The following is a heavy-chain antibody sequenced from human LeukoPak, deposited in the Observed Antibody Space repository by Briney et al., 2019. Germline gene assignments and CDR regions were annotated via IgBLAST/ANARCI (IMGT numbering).Heavy chain of an antibody. J-gene: IGHJ3*02. Sequence: ASVKVSCKASGYTFTSYYMHWVRQAPGQGLEWMGIINPSGGSTSYAQKFQGRVTMTRDTSTSTVYMELSSLRSEDTAVYYCARDNHFYGDYPGDAFDIWGQGTMVTVSS. V-gene: IGHV1-46*01. CDR1: GYTFTSYY. CDR2: INPSGGST. D-gene: IGHD4-17*01. CDR3: ARDNHFYGDYPGDAFDI.